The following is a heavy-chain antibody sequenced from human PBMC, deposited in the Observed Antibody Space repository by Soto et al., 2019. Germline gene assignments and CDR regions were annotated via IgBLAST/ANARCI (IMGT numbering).Heavy chain of an antibody. CDR1: GFTFSSYG. Sequence: QVQLVESGGGVVQPGRSLRLSCAASGFTFSSYGMHWVRQAPGKGLEWVAVIWYDGSNKYYADSVKGRFTISRDNSKNTLYVQTNSLRAEDTAVYYCAREGYDSLTGYLAGYYYGMGVWGQGTTVTVSS. V-gene: IGHV3-33*01. D-gene: IGHD3-9*01. CDR3: AREGYDSLTGYLAGYYYGMGV. CDR2: IWYDGSNK. J-gene: IGHJ6*02.